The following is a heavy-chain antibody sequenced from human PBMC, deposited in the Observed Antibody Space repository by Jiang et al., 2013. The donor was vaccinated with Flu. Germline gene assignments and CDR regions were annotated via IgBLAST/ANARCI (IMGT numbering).Heavy chain of an antibody. D-gene: IGHD2-2*01. CDR3: ARDLGSTNGEIDAFDI. CDR2: ISYDGSNK. Sequence: MHWVRQAPGKGLEWVAVISYDGSNKYYADSVKGRFTISRDNSKNTLYLQMNSLRAEDTAVYYCARDLGSTNGEIDAFDIWGQGTMVTVSS. V-gene: IGHV3-30*01. J-gene: IGHJ3*02.